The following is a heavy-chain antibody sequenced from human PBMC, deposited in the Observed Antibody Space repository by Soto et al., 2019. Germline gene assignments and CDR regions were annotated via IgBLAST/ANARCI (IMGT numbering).Heavy chain of an antibody. CDR1: GGTFSSYT. V-gene: IGHV1-69*04. Sequence: GASVKVSCKASGGTFSSYTISWVRQAPGQGLEWMGRIIPILGIANYAQKFQGRVTITADKSTSTAYMELSSLRSEDTAVYYCARDSEWNYSLDYWGQGTLVTVSS. D-gene: IGHD1-7*01. J-gene: IGHJ4*02. CDR3: ARDSEWNYSLDY. CDR2: IIPILGIA.